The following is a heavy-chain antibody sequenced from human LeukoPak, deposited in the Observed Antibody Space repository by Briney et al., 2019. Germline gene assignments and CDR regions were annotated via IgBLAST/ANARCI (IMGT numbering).Heavy chain of an antibody. CDR1: GGSISSYY. V-gene: IGHV4-59*08. Sequence: SETLSLTCTVSGGSISSYYWSWIRQPPGKGLEWIGYIYYSGSTNYNPSLKSRVTISVDTFKNQFSLKLSSVTAADTAVYYCARRPTDNYGMDVWGQGTTVTVSS. CDR3: ARRPTDNYGMDV. J-gene: IGHJ6*02. D-gene: IGHD3-9*01. CDR2: IYYSGST.